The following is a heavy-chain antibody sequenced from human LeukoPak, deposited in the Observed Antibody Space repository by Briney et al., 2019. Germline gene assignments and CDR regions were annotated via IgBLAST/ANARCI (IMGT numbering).Heavy chain of an antibody. J-gene: IGHJ4*02. CDR3: ARDYFWEQYYSDY. CDR2: ISSITSFI. CDR1: GFTFSSYE. V-gene: IGHV3-21*01. Sequence: GESLRLSCAASGFTFSSYEMNWVRQAPGKGLEWVSSISSITSFINYADSVKGRFTISRDNAKNSLYLQMNSLRAEDTAVYYCARDYFWEQYYSDYWGQGTRVTVSS. D-gene: IGHD3-16*01.